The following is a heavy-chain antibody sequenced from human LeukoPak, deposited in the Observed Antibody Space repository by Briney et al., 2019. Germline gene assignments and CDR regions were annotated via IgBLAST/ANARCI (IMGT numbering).Heavy chain of an antibody. V-gene: IGHV3-33*01. CDR3: ARPSGSGSPHHNWFDP. CDR2: IWYDGNDK. D-gene: IGHD3-22*01. J-gene: IGHJ5*02. Sequence: PGGSLRLSCAASGFTFSSYGMHWVRQAPGKGLEWVAVIWYDGNDKYYADSVKGRFTISRDNSKNTVYLQMGSLRAEDTAVYSCARPSGSGSPHHNWFDPWGQGTLVTVSS. CDR1: GFTFSSYG.